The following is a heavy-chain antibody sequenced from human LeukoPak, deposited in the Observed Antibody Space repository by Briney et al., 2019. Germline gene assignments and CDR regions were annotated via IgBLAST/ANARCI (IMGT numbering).Heavy chain of an antibody. J-gene: IGHJ3*02. V-gene: IGHV5-51*01. CDR3: ARPPDIHAFDI. D-gene: IGHD3-9*01. CDR1: GYSFSSYW. Sequence: GESLKISCKGSGYSFSSYWIAWVRQMPGEGLEWMGIIHPDDSDTRYSPSFQGQVTISADKSIRTAYLQWSSLKASDSAMYYCARPPDIHAFDIWGQGTMVTVSS. CDR2: IHPDDSDT.